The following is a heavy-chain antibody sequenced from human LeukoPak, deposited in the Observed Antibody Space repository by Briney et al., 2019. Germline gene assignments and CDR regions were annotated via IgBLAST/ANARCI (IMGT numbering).Heavy chain of an antibody. V-gene: IGHV3-53*01. D-gene: IGHD6-13*01. J-gene: IGHJ3*02. CDR1: GFTVSSNY. CDR3: AKGLPVIAAAGTGAFDI. CDR2: FYSGGSR. Sequence: PGGSLRLSCAASGFTVSSNYMSWVRQAPGKGLEWVSVFYSGGSRYYADSVKGRLTISRDNSKNTLYFQMNSLRAEDTAVYYCAKGLPVIAAAGTGAFDIWGQGTMVTVSS.